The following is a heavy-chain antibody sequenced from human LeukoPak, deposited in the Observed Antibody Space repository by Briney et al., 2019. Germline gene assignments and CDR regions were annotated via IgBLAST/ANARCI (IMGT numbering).Heavy chain of an antibody. J-gene: IGHJ4*02. Sequence: PSETLSLTCTVSGGSISSYYWSWIRQPPGKGLEWIGYIYYSGSTNYNPSLQSRVSTSVDTSKNQLSLKLSSVTAADTAVYYCARANWGSIDYWGQGTLVTVSS. V-gene: IGHV4-59*01. D-gene: IGHD7-27*01. CDR2: IYYSGST. CDR3: ARANWGSIDY. CDR1: GGSISSYY.